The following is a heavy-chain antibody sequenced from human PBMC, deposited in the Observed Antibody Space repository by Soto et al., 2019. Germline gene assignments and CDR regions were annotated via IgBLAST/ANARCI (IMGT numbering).Heavy chain of an antibody. CDR3: ARFFLEWSPENYSVSYMDV. D-gene: IGHD3-3*01. CDR1: GASITPYY. V-gene: IGHV4-59*08. CDR2: IYYSGST. J-gene: IGHJ6*03. Sequence: QVQLQESGPETVKPSETLSLTCTVSGASITPYYWSWIRQPPGKGLEWIGFIYYSGSTKYNPSLRSRVTISIGASKNPFSLRLTSVTAADTAVYYCARFFLEWSPENYSVSYMDVWGEGATVTVSS.